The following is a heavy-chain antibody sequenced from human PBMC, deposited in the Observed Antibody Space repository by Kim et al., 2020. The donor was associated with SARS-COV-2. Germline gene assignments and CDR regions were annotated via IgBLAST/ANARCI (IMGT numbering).Heavy chain of an antibody. V-gene: IGHV1-46*01. CDR2: INPSGGST. CDR1: GYTFTSYY. CDR3: ARVGPVQLERRHYYYYGMDV. Sequence: ASVKVSCKASGYTFTSYYMHWVRQAPGQGLEWMGIINPSGGSTSYAQKFQGRVTMTRDTSTSTVYMELSSLRSEDTAVYYCARVGPVQLERRHYYYYGMDVWGQGTTVTVSS. D-gene: IGHD1-1*01. J-gene: IGHJ6*02.